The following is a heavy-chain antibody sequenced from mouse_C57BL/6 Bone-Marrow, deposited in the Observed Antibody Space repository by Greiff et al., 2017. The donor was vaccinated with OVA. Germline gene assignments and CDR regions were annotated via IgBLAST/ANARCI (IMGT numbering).Heavy chain of an antibody. CDR2: IRSKSNNYAT. Sequence: SGGGLVQPKGSLKLSCAASGFSFNTYAMNWVRQAPGKGLEWVARIRSKSNNYATYYADSVKDRFTISRDDSESMLYLQMNNLKTEDTAMYYCVRHDVYWYFDVWGTGTTVTVSS. J-gene: IGHJ1*03. V-gene: IGHV10-1*01. CDR3: VRHDVYWYFDV. CDR1: GFSFNTYA. D-gene: IGHD2-3*01.